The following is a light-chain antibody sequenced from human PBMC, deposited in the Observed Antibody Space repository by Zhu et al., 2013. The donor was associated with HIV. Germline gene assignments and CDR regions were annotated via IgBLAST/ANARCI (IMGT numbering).Light chain of an antibody. CDR1: QSVNTN. Sequence: EIVLTQSPVTLSVSPGERATLSCRASQSVNTNLAWYQQKPGQAPRLLIYGASTRATGIPARFSGSGSGTEFTLTINSLQSEDFAVYYCQQYNNWPPYTFGQGTKLEIK. J-gene: IGKJ2*01. CDR2: GAS. CDR3: QQYNNWPPYT. V-gene: IGKV3-15*01.